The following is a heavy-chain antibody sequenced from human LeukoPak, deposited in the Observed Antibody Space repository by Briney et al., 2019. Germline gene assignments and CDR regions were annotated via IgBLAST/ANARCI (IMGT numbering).Heavy chain of an antibody. Sequence: TTSETLSLTCTVSGGSISSYYWSWIRQPPGKGLEWIGYIYYSGSTNYNPSLKSRVTISVDTSKNQFSLKLSSVTAADTAVYYCARAGKEDILTGYYVGDWFDPWGQGTLVTVSS. CDR1: GGSISSYY. D-gene: IGHD3-9*01. V-gene: IGHV4-59*01. CDR3: ARAGKEDILTGYYVGDWFDP. J-gene: IGHJ5*02. CDR2: IYYSGST.